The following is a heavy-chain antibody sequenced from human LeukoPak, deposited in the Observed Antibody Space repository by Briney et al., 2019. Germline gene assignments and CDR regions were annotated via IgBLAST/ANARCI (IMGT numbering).Heavy chain of an antibody. CDR3: ARGYITMGYYDY. CDR2: ISAYNGNT. CDR1: GYTFTGYY. V-gene: IGHV1-18*04. D-gene: IGHD5-18*01. J-gene: IGHJ4*02. Sequence: ASVKVSCKASGYTFTGYYMHWVRQAPGQGLEWMGWISAYNGNTNYAQKLQGRVTMTTDTSTSTAYMELRSLRSDDTAVYYCARGYITMGYYDYWGQGALVTVSS.